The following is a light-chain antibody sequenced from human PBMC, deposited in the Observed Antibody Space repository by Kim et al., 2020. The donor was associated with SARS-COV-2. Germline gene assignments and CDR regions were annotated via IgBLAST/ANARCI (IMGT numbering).Light chain of an antibody. CDR3: HQYNTWPRT. CDR2: RAS. V-gene: IGKV3-15*01. Sequence: VSAGERVTLTCRASQNVNSYLAWYRQTPGQPPKLLVYRASFRASGVPARFSGSGSGTEFALTITSVQSEDFAVYYCHQYNTWPRTFGLGTKVDIK. J-gene: IGKJ1*01. CDR1: QNVNSY.